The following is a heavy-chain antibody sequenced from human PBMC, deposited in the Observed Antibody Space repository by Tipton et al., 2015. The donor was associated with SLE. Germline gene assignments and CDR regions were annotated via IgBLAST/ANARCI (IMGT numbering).Heavy chain of an antibody. J-gene: IGHJ4*02. CDR3: AKDLPTGSSSGPLDY. CDR1: GFTFSSYG. Sequence: SLRLSCAASGFTFSSYGMHWVRQAPGKGLEWVAVISYDGSNKYYADSVKGRFTISRDNSKNTLYLQMNSLRAEDTAVYYCAKDLPTGSSSGPLDYWGQGTLVTVSS. CDR2: ISYDGSNK. D-gene: IGHD6-6*01. V-gene: IGHV3-30*18.